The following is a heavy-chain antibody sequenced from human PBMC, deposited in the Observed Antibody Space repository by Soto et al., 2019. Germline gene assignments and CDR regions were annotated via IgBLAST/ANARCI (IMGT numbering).Heavy chain of an antibody. CDR2: ISGSGGST. CDR3: AKTGPYYYDSSGYFDY. J-gene: IGHJ4*02. CDR1: GFTFSSYA. Sequence: GGSLRLSCAASGFTFSSYAMSWVRQAPGKGLEWVSAISGSGGSTYYADSVKGRFTISRDNSKNTLYLQMNSLRAEDTAVYYCAKTGPYYYDSSGYFDYWGQGTLVTVSS. D-gene: IGHD3-22*01. V-gene: IGHV3-23*01.